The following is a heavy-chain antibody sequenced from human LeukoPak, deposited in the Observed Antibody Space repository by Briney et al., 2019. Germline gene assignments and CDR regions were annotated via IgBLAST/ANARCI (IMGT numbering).Heavy chain of an antibody. CDR2: IYYSGST. V-gene: IGHV4-39*01. CDR3: ASHRYCSSTSCYFFDY. D-gene: IGHD2-2*01. CDR1: GGSISSSSYY. Sequence: PSETLSLTCTVSGGSISSSSYYWGWIRQPPGKGLEWIGSIYYSGSTYYNPSLKSRVTISVDTSKNQFSLKLSSVTASDTAVYYRASHRYCSSTSCYFFDYWVQVTMVIVSS. J-gene: IGHJ4*02.